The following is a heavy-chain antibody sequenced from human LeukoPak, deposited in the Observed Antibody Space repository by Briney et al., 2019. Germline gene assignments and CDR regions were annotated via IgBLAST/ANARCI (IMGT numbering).Heavy chain of an antibody. J-gene: IGHJ4*02. Sequence: GGSLRLSCTASGFIFSDYYMSWIRQAPGKGLEWLSYISSGGDTIYYADSVKGRFTISRDNAKNSLYLQMNSLRAEDTAVYYCAREPTTVTTDASFDYWGQGTLVTVSS. CDR2: ISSGGDTI. V-gene: IGHV3-11*04. CDR1: GFIFSDYY. D-gene: IGHD4-17*01. CDR3: AREPTTVTTDASFDY.